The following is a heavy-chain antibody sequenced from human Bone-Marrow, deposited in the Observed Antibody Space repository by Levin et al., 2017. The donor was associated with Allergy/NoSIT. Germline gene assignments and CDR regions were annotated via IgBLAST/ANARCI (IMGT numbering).Heavy chain of an antibody. D-gene: IGHD6-19*01. Sequence: GESLKISCKASGYTFTGYYMHWVRQAPGQGLEWMGWINPNSGGTNYAQKFQGRVTMTRDTSISTAYMELSRLRSDDTAVYYCARDSTIAVAGDIDYWGQGTLVTVSS. J-gene: IGHJ4*02. CDR3: ARDSTIAVAGDIDY. V-gene: IGHV1-2*02. CDR2: INPNSGGT. CDR1: GYTFTGYY.